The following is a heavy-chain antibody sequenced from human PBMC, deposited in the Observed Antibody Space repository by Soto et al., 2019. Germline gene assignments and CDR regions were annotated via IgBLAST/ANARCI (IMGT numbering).Heavy chain of an antibody. Sequence: ASLKVSCKASGYTFTGYYMHWVRQAPGQGLEWMGWINPNSGGTNYAQKFQGWVTMTRDTSISTAYMELSRLRSDDTAVYYCARGGGDCSSTSCYGWDYYYYYMDVWGKGTTVTVSS. J-gene: IGHJ6*03. CDR2: INPNSGGT. V-gene: IGHV1-2*04. CDR1: GYTFTGYY. CDR3: ARGGGDCSSTSCYGWDYYYYYMDV. D-gene: IGHD2-2*01.